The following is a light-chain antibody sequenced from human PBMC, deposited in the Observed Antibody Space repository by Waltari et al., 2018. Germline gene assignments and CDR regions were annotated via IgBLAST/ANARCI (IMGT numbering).Light chain of an antibody. CDR1: QVISNW. Sequence: DIQMTQAPSSRSASVGDRVTITCRASQVISNWLAWYQQNPGKAPKLLIYRASNLEPGVPSRFSGSGSGTDFTLTISSLQPEDIATYFCQHHDNSPWTFGQGTKVEIK. V-gene: IGKV1-33*01. CDR2: RAS. CDR3: QHHDNSPWT. J-gene: IGKJ1*01.